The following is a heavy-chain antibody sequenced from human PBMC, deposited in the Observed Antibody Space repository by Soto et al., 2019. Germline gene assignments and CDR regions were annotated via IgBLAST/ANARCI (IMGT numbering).Heavy chain of an antibody. J-gene: IGHJ4*02. CDR2: MNPNSGNT. V-gene: IGHV1-8*02. CDR3: AVYLWFGELNFDY. CDR1: GYTFTSYG. D-gene: IGHD3-10*01. Sequence: GASVKVSCKASGYTFTSYGISWVRQATGQGLEWMGWMNPNSGNTGYAQKFQGRVTMTRNTSISTAYMELSSLRSEDTAVYYCAVYLWFGELNFDYWGQGTLVTVSS.